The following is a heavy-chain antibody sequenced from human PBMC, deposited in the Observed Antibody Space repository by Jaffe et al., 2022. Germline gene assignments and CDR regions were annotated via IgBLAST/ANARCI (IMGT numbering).Heavy chain of an antibody. Sequence: QVQLQESGPGLVKPSETLSLTCAVSGYSISSGYYWGWIRQPPGKGLEWIGSIYHSGSTYYNPSLKSRVTISVDTSKNQFSLKLSSVTAADTAVYYCARLRTMVRGVIFGIDYFDYWGQGTLVTVSS. V-gene: IGHV4-38-2*01. CDR2: IYHSGST. J-gene: IGHJ4*02. CDR3: ARLRTMVRGVIFGIDYFDY. D-gene: IGHD3-10*01. CDR1: GYSISSGYY.